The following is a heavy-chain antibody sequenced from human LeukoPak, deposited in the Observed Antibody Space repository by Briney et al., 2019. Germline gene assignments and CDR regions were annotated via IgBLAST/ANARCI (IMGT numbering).Heavy chain of an antibody. J-gene: IGHJ4*02. Sequence: ASVKVSCKASGYTFTSYGISWVRQAPGQGLEWMGWISAYNGNTNYAQKLQGRVTMTTDTSTSTAYMELRSLRSDDTAVYCCARDLYGDYAGDYWGQGTLVTVSS. D-gene: IGHD4-17*01. CDR1: GYTFTSYG. CDR2: ISAYNGNT. CDR3: ARDLYGDYAGDY. V-gene: IGHV1-18*01.